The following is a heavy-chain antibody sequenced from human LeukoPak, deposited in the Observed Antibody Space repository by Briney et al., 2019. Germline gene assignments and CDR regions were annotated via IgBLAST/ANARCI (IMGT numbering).Heavy chain of an antibody. Sequence: PGGSLRLSCAASGFTFSSYWMSWVRQAPGKGLEGVANINQDGSEKYYVDSVKGRFTISRDNAKNSLYLQMNSLRAEDTAVYYCAREPGSIAAAGTFDYWGQGTLVTVSS. CDR3: AREPGSIAAAGTFDY. CDR1: GFTFSSYW. V-gene: IGHV3-7*03. CDR2: INQDGSEK. D-gene: IGHD6-13*01. J-gene: IGHJ4*02.